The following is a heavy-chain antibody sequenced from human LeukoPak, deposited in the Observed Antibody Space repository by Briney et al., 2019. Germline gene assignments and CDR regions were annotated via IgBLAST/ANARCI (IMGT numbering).Heavy chain of an antibody. CDR1: GGTFSSYA. CDR3: ATYYYGSGSYYNFAPSDAFDI. V-gene: IGHV1-69*04. CDR2: IIPILGIA. Sequence: ASVKVSCKASGGTFSSYAISWVRQAPGQGLEWMGRIIPILGIANYAQKFQGRVTITADKSTSTAYMELSSLRSEDTAVYYCATYYYGSGSYYNFAPSDAFDIWGQGTMVTVSS. D-gene: IGHD3-10*01. J-gene: IGHJ3*02.